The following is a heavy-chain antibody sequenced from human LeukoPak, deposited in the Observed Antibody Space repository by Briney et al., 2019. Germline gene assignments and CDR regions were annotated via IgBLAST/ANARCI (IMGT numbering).Heavy chain of an antibody. CDR3: AKPTVATNNAFDI. Sequence: GGSLRLSCAASGFTFSSYSMNWVRQAPGKGLEWVSSISGSSYYIYYADSVKGRFTISRDNSKNTLYLQMNSLRAEDTAVYYCAKPTVATNNAFDIWGQGTMVTVSS. CDR2: ISGSSYYI. J-gene: IGHJ3*02. CDR1: GFTFSSYS. D-gene: IGHD4-17*01. V-gene: IGHV3-21*04.